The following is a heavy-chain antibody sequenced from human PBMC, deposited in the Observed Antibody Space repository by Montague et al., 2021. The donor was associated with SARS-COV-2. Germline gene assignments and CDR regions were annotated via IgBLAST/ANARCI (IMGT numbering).Heavy chain of an antibody. CDR3: AHLIRYYDIFTGIPFDH. CDR1: GFSLSTPNVG. D-gene: IGHD3-9*01. Sequence: PALVKPTQTLTLTCTFSGFSLSTPNVGVAWIRQPPGKALEWLAVIYSNGDKRYSPSLQRRLTITKDTSRNQVVLSLTNVVPLDTATYYCAHLIRYYDIFTGIPFDHWGQGTQVTVSS. J-gene: IGHJ4*02. V-gene: IGHV2-5*01. CDR2: IYSNGDK.